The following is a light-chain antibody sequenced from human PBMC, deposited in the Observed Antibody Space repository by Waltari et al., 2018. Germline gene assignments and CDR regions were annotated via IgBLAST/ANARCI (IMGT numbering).Light chain of an antibody. CDR1: QSVGTY. J-gene: IGKJ5*01. CDR2: DAS. CDR3: QQRSNWPPIT. Sequence: DIVLTQSPATLSLSPGERATLSCRASQSVGTYLSWYQQKPGQAPRLLIYDASNRATGIPARFSGSGSGTDFTLTISSLEPEDFAVYYCQQRSNWPPITFGQGTRLELK. V-gene: IGKV3-11*01.